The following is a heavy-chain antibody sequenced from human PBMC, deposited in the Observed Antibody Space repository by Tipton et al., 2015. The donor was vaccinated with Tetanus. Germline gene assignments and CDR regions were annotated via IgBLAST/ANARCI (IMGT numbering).Heavy chain of an antibody. Sequence: SLRLSCAASGFTFSSYGMHWVRQAPGKGLEWVAVISYDGSNKYYADSVKGRFTISRDNSKNTLYLQMNSLRAEDTAVYYCAKDSGGYFDYWGQGTLVTVSS. CDR2: ISYDGSNK. CDR3: AKDSGGYFDY. J-gene: IGHJ4*02. D-gene: IGHD3-10*01. V-gene: IGHV3-30*18. CDR1: GFTFSSYG.